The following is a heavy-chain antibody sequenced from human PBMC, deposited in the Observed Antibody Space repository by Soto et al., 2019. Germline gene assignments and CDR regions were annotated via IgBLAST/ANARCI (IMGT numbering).Heavy chain of an antibody. Sequence: PGGSLRLSCAASGFTFSSYWMSWVRQAPGKGLEWVANIKQDGSEKYYVDSVKGRFTISRDNSKNTLYLQMNSLRAEDTAVYYCARGRTGTILFGSLDYWGQGTLVTVSS. CDR2: IKQDGSEK. CDR1: GFTFSSYW. J-gene: IGHJ4*02. D-gene: IGHD1-7*01. CDR3: ARGRTGTILFGSLDY. V-gene: IGHV3-7*01.